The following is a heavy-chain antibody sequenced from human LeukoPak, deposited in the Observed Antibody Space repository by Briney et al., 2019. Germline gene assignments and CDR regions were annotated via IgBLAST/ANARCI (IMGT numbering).Heavy chain of an antibody. CDR2: IGTIGDA. J-gene: IGHJ3*02. CDR3: VRGGAVSGVDDAYDI. Sequence: HTGGSLRLSCAVSGITVSANYMSWVRQVAGKGLEWVSSIGTIGDAYYPDSVKGRFTISRENAENFLYLQMNSLRPGDTALYYCVRGGAVSGVDDAYDIWGHGTMVTVSA. V-gene: IGHV3-13*01. D-gene: IGHD6-19*01. CDR1: GITVSANY.